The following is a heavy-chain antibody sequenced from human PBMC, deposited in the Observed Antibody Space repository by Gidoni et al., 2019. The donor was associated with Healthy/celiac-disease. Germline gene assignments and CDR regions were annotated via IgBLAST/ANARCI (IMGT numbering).Heavy chain of an antibody. Sequence: QVQLVESGGGVVQPGRSLRLSCAASGFTFSSFGMYWVRQAPGKGLEWVALISYDGSNKYYADSVKGRFTISRDNSKNKLYLQMNSLRTEDTAVYYCAKGPGWLVPIYYFDYWGQGTLVTVSS. CDR3: AKGPGWLVPIYYFDY. D-gene: IGHD6-19*01. CDR1: GFTFSSFG. CDR2: ISYDGSNK. V-gene: IGHV3-30*18. J-gene: IGHJ4*02.